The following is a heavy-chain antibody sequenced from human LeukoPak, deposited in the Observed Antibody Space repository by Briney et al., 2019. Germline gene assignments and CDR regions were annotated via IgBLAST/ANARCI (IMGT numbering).Heavy chain of an antibody. CDR1: GDSVSSNSAA. V-gene: IGHV6-1*01. CDR3: ARGGIAAADYDPLLFDY. Sequence: SQTLSLTCAISGDSVSSNSAAWNWIRQSPSRGLEWLGRTYYRSKWYNDYAVSVKSRITINPDTSKNQFSPQLNSVTPEDTAVYYCARGGIAAADYDPLLFDYWGQGTLVTVSS. J-gene: IGHJ4*02. D-gene: IGHD6-13*01. CDR2: TYYRSKWYN.